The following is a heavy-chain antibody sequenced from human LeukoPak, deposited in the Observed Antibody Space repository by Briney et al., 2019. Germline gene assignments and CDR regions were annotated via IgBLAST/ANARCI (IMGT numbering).Heavy chain of an antibody. CDR2: IYHTGTT. J-gene: IGHJ5*02. D-gene: IGHD3-22*01. V-gene: IGHV4-4*02. CDR3: ARLDTMIVVVIRKYNWFDP. Sequence: SGTLSLTCAVSGDSISSSHWWSWVRQPPGKGLEWIGRIYHTGTTNYNPSLKSRVIISVDRSKHQFPLNLTSVTAADTAVYYCARLDTMIVVVIRKYNWFDPWGQGTLVTVSS. CDR1: GDSISSSHW.